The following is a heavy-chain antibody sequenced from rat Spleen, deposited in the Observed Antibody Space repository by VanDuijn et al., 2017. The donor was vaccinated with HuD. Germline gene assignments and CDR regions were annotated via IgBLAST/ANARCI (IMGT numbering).Heavy chain of an antibody. CDR1: GFTFSDYG. J-gene: IGHJ2*01. V-gene: IGHV5-29*01. D-gene: IGHD4-1*01. CDR3: ARHGGSSGYYFDY. Sequence: EVQLVESGGGLVQPGRSLKLSCAASGFTFSDYGVAWVRQAPTKGLEWVATISYDGSSTYYRDSVKGRFTISRDNAKSTLYLRMDSLRSEDTASYYCARHGGSSGYYFDYWGQGVMVTVSS. CDR2: ISYDGSST.